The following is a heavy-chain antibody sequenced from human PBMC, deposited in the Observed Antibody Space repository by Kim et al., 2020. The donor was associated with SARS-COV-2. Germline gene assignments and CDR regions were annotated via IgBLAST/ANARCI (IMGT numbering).Heavy chain of an antibody. CDR3: ATVSAVAGPVGVFDY. V-gene: IGHV5-51*01. CDR1: GYSFTSYW. CDR2: IYPGDSDT. J-gene: IGHJ4*02. Sequence: GESLKISCKGSGYSFTSYWIGWVRQMPGKGLEWMGIIYPGDSDTRYSPSFQGQVTISADKSISTAYLQWSSLKASDTAMYYCATVSAVAGPVGVFDYWGQGTLVTVSS. D-gene: IGHD6-19*01.